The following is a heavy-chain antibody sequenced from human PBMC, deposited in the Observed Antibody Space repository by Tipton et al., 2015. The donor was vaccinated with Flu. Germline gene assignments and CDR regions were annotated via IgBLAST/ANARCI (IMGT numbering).Heavy chain of an antibody. CDR2: LKSESEGGTT. Sequence: SLRLPCSASGFTFSSAWMSWVRQAPGKGLEWVGRLKSESEGGTTDYGAPVNGRFTISRDDSKNTLYLQMNSLKIEDTGVYYCTASKYHFDSSENYYHFDYWGQGTLVAVSS. J-gene: IGHJ4*02. CDR1: GFTFSSAW. D-gene: IGHD3-22*01. CDR3: TASKYHFDSSENYYHFDY. V-gene: IGHV3-15*01.